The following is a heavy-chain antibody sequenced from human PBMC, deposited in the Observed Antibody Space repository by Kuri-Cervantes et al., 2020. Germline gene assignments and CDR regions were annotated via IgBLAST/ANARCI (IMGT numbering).Heavy chain of an antibody. CDR2: ISSSSSYI. D-gene: IGHD2-15*01. Sequence: GGSLRLSCAASGFTFSDYYMSWIRQAPGKGLEWVSSISSSSSYIYYADSVKGRFTISRDNAKNSLYLQMNSLRADDTAVYYCARGYCSGGTCYGGGFDYWGQGTLVTVSS. J-gene: IGHJ4*02. V-gene: IGHV3-11*06. CDR3: ARGYCSGGTCYGGGFDY. CDR1: GFTFSDYY.